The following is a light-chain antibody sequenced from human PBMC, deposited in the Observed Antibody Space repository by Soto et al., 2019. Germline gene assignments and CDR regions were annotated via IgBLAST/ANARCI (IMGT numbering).Light chain of an antibody. Sequence: EFVLTQSPCTLSLSPGERATLSCRASQTVRNNYLAWYQQKPGQAPRLLIYGASTRATGIPARFSGSGSGTEFTLTISSLQSEDFAVYYCQQYNNWPRTFGQGTKVDIK. CDR2: GAS. CDR1: QTVRNN. J-gene: IGKJ1*01. CDR3: QQYNNWPRT. V-gene: IGKV3-15*01.